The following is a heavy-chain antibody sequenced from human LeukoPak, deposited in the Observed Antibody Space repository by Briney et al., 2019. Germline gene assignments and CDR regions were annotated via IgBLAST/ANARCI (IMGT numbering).Heavy chain of an antibody. CDR3: AREDYGSSYFGY. CDR2: IWYDGSNK. D-gene: IGHD3-10*01. Sequence: GGSLRLSCAASGFTFSSYGMHWVRQAPGKGLEWVAVIWYDGSNKYYADSVKGRFTISRDNSKNTLYLQMNSLRAEDTAVYYCAREDYGSSYFGYWGQGTLVTVSS. J-gene: IGHJ4*02. CDR1: GFTFSSYG. V-gene: IGHV3-33*01.